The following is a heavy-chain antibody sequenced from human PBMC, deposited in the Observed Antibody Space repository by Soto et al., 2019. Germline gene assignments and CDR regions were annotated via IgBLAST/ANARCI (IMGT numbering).Heavy chain of an antibody. V-gene: IGHV1-3*01. Sequence: ASVKVSCKASRYTFTSYAMHWVRQAPGQRLEWMGWINAGNGNTKYSQKFQGRVTITRDTSASTAYMELSSLRSEDTAVYYCARARGVLFDGFDPWGQGTLVTVSS. CDR1: RYTFTSYA. J-gene: IGHJ5*02. CDR2: INAGNGNT. CDR3: ARARGVLFDGFDP. D-gene: IGHD3-10*01.